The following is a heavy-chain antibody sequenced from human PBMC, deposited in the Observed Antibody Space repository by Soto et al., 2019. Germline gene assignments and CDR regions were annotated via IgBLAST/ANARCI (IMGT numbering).Heavy chain of an antibody. CDR2: IYYSGST. CDR1: GGSVSSGSYY. CDR3: ASTIFGVVTHFQH. D-gene: IGHD3-3*01. V-gene: IGHV4-61*01. Sequence: PSETLSLTCTVSGGSVSSGSYYWSWIRQPPGKGLEWIGYIYYSGSTNYNPSLKSRVTISVDTSKNQFSLKLSSVTAADTAVYYCASTIFGVVTHFQHWGQGTLVTVSS. J-gene: IGHJ1*01.